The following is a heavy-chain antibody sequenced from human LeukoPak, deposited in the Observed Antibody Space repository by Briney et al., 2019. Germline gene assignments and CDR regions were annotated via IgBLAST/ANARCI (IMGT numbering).Heavy chain of an antibody. CDR2: ISAYNGNT. CDR1: GHTFTSYG. Sequence: GASVKVSCKASGHTFTSYGISWVRQAPGQGLEWMGWISAYNGNTNYAQKLQGRVTMTTDTSTSTAYMELRSLRSDDTAVYYCARGNGGSYYGSDAFDIWGQGTMVTVSS. CDR3: ARGNGGSYYGSDAFDI. J-gene: IGHJ3*02. V-gene: IGHV1-18*01. D-gene: IGHD1-26*01.